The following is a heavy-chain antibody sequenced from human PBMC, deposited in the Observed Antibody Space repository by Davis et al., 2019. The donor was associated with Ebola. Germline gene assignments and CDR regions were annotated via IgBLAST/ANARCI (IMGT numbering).Heavy chain of an antibody. CDR1: GFTFSSYG. V-gene: IGHV3-30*18. D-gene: IGHD5-18*01. J-gene: IGHJ6*02. Sequence: GESLKISCAASGFTFSSYGMHWVRQAPGKGLEWVAVISYDGSNRYYADSVKGRFTISRDNSKNTLYLQMNSLRAEDTAVYYCAKVMVKGGVYYYGMDVWGQGTTVTVSS. CDR2: ISYDGSNR. CDR3: AKVMVKGGVYYYGMDV.